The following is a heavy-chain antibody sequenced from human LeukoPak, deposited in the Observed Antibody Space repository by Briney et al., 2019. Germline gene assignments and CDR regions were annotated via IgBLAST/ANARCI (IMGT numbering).Heavy chain of an antibody. D-gene: IGHD5-24*01. CDR1: GFTVSSNY. J-gene: IGHJ4*02. CDR3: ARGGNGYNFDFNY. Sequence: GGSLRLSCAASGFTVSSNYMSWVRQAPGKGLEWVSVIYSGGSTYYADSVKGRFTISRDNSKNTLYLQMNSLRAEDTAVYYCARGGNGYNFDFNYWGQGTLVTVSS. V-gene: IGHV3-53*01. CDR2: IYSGGST.